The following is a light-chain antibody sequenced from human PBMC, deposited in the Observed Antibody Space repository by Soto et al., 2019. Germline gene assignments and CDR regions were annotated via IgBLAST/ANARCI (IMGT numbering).Light chain of an antibody. V-gene: IGKV3D-15*02. CDR1: QGIGDT. CDR2: DTS. Sequence: VRMQSRATRSVSPGEGATLSCRASQGIGDTLAWYQHKPGQTPRLLIYDTSTRATGVPTRFSGSGSGTDFTLTISRLEPEDFAVYYCQQYGRSPWTFAQGTKVDIK. CDR3: QQYGRSPWT. J-gene: IGKJ1*01.